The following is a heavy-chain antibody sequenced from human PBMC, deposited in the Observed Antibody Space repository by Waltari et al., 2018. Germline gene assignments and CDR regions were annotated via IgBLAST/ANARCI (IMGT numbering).Heavy chain of an antibody. CDR3: AKDHPSDGWPAFDS. V-gene: IGHV3-23*01. J-gene: IGHJ4*02. CDR1: GFSIGTSA. Sequence: LESGGGLAQPGGSLRLSCAASGFSIGTSAMSWVRQAPGKGLGGFSSIPRQSTTYYAGSVSGRFVISRDDSDNKVHLQMNGLNADDTATYYCAKDHPSDGWPAFDSWGQGTQVIVSS. CDR2: IPRQSTT. D-gene: IGHD6-19*01.